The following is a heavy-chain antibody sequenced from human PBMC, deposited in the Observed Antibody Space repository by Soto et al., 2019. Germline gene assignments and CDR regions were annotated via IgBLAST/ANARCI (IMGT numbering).Heavy chain of an antibody. Sequence: QVQLVESGGGVVQPGRSLRLSCAASGFSFSTYVMHWVRQAPGKGLEWVTGISHDGGSTHYADSVKGRFTISRDNSKNTVYMEMSSLRAEDTAVYYCAREDESSGHAGTCQHGGQGTLVTV. J-gene: IGHJ1*01. V-gene: IGHV3-30-3*01. D-gene: IGHD3-22*01. CDR3: AREDESSGHAGTCQH. CDR2: ISHDGGST. CDR1: GFSFSTYV.